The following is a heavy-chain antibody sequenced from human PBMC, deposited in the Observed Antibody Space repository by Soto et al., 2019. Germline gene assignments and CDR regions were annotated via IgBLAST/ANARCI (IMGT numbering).Heavy chain of an antibody. Sequence: QVQLVQSGGGVVQPGRSLRLSCAASGFSFSGYGMHWVRQAPGKGLEWVAVIWYDGSEKYYADSVKGRFTIYRDNSKNTLFLQMNSLRVEDKAVYYSARDEFLAYWGQGTLVCVSS. V-gene: IGHV3-33*01. J-gene: IGHJ4*02. CDR2: IWYDGSEK. CDR3: ARDEFLAY. D-gene: IGHD3-10*01. CDR1: GFSFSGYG.